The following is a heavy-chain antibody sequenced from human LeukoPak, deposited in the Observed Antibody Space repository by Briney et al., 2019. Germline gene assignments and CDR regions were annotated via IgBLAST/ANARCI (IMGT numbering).Heavy chain of an antibody. J-gene: IGHJ4*02. CDR3: ASFYSGYDFLDY. CDR1: GGSISSGGYS. CDR2: IYHSGST. V-gene: IGHV4-30-2*01. Sequence: PSQTLSLTCAVSGGSISSGGYSWSWIRQPPGKGLEWIGYIYHSGSTYYNPSLKSRVTISVDRSKNQFSLKLSSVTAADTAVYYCASFYSGYDFLDYWGQGTLVTVSS. D-gene: IGHD5-12*01.